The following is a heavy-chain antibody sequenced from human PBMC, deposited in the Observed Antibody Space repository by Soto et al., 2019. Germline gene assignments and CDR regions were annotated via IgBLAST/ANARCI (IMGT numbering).Heavy chain of an antibody. D-gene: IGHD5-12*01. CDR3: ARGRGIVATIPYYYYGMDV. J-gene: IGHJ6*02. V-gene: IGHV1-69*01. CDR1: GGTFSSYA. Sequence: QVQLVQSGAEVKKPGSSVKVSCKASGGTFSSYAISWVRQAPGQGLEWVGGIIPIFGTANYAQKFQGRVTITADESTSTAYMELSSLRSEDTAVYYCARGRGIVATIPYYYYGMDVWGQGTTVTVSS. CDR2: IIPIFGTA.